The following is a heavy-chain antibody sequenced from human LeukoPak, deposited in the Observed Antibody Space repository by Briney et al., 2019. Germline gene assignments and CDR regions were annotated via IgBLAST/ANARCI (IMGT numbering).Heavy chain of an antibody. V-gene: IGHV4-59*01. CDR1: GDSMSNYY. D-gene: IGHD6-19*01. Sequence: SETLSLTCTVSGDSMSNYYWSWIRQSPGKKPEWIGYMYNRGSTIYNPSLKSRVTISTDTSKNQFSLRLTSVTAADTAVYYCARAEKAVTGTLDSWGQGTLITVSS. CDR2: MYNRGST. CDR3: ARAEKAVTGTLDS. J-gene: IGHJ4*02.